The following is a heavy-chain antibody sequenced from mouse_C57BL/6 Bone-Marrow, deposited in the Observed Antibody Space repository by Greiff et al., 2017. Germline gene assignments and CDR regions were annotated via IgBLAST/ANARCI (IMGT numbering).Heavy chain of an antibody. CDR1: GFTFSSYA. D-gene: IGHD2-4*01. Sequence: EVKLVESGGGLVKPGGSLKLSCAASGFTFSSYAMSWVRQTPEKRLEWVATISDGGSYTYYPDNVKGRFTISRDNAKNNLYLQMSHLKSEDTAMYYCARARLRYWYFDVWGTETTVTVSS. CDR2: ISDGGSYT. V-gene: IGHV5-4*03. CDR3: ARARLRYWYFDV. J-gene: IGHJ1*03.